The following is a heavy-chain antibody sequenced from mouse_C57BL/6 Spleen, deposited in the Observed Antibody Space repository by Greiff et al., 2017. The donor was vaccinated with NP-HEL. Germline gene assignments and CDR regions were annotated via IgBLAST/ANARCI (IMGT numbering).Heavy chain of an antibody. CDR2: IDPSDSYT. CDR1: GYTFTSYW. Sequence: QVQLQQPGAELVMPGASVKLSCKASGYTFTSYWMHWVKQRPGQGLEWIGEIDPSDSYTNYNQKFKGKSTLTVDKSSNTAYMHLSSLTSDDSAVYYCARWGYGIYFDYWGQGTTLTVSS. J-gene: IGHJ2*01. V-gene: IGHV1-69*01. CDR3: ARWGYGIYFDY. D-gene: IGHD1-1*01.